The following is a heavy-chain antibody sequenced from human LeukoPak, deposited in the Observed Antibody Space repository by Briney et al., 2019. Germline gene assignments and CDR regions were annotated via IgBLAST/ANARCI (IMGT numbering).Heavy chain of an antibody. Sequence: ASVKVSCKASGYTFTSYDINWVRQATGQGLEWMGWMNPNSGNTGYAQEFQGRVTITRDTSASTAYMELSSLRYEDVAVYYCARSSGGRHAYDYWGQGTLVTVSS. V-gene: IGHV1-8*03. CDR2: MNPNSGNT. CDR1: GYTFTSYD. CDR3: ARSSGGRHAYDY. D-gene: IGHD2-15*01. J-gene: IGHJ4*02.